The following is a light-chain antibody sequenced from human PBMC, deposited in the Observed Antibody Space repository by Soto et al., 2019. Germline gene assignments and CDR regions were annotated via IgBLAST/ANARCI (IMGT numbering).Light chain of an antibody. V-gene: IGKV1-27*01. CDR3: QMYHGAPLFT. Sequence: DIQMTQSPSSLSASVGDRVTITCRASQGISNSLAWYQLKPGKVPKLLIFAASTLQSGVPSRFISSGSATDFTSTISRLPPEAVANYYHQMYHGAPLFTLGPGTKVVI. CDR2: AAS. J-gene: IGKJ3*01. CDR1: QGISNS.